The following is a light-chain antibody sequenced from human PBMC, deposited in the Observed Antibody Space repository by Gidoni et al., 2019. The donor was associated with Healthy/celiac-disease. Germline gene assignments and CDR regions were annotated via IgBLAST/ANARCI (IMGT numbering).Light chain of an antibody. CDR3: QQYDNLPPLT. Sequence: DIQMTHSPSSLSASVGDRVTITCQASQDISNYLNWYQQKPGKAPKLLIYDASNLETGVPSRFSGSGSGTDFTFTISSLQTEDIATYYCQQYDNLPPLTFGGGTKVEIK. V-gene: IGKV1-33*01. J-gene: IGKJ4*01. CDR2: DAS. CDR1: QDISNY.